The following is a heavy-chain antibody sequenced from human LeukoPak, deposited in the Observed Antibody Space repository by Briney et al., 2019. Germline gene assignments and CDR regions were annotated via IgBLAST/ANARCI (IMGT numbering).Heavy chain of an antibody. J-gene: IGHJ1*01. CDR2: IYYSGST. CDR1: GGSISSYY. CDR3: ARHYYDSPGYFQH. V-gene: IGHV4-59*08. D-gene: IGHD3-22*01. Sequence: SETLSLTCTVSGGSISSYYWSWIRQPPGTGLEWIGYIYYSGSTNYNPSLKSRVTISVDTSKNQFSLKLSSVTAADTAVYYCARHYYDSPGYFQHWGQGTLVTVSP.